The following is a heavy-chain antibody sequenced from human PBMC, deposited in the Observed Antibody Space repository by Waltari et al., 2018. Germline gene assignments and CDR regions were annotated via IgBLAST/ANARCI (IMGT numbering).Heavy chain of an antibody. CDR3: ARVHSLGQYDTSGAESNFDH. V-gene: IGHV3-23*01. D-gene: IGHD3-22*01. CDR1: GFSFRSFG. CDR2: MGAVTST. Sequence: EVQLLESGGGLVQPGGSLRLSCAASGFSFRSFGMSWVRQAPGKGLEWVSGMGAVTSTDYADSVKGRFTISRDNSKNTLFLQMNSLRAEDTAIYYWARVHSLGQYDTSGAESNFDHWGQGALVTVSS. J-gene: IGHJ4*02.